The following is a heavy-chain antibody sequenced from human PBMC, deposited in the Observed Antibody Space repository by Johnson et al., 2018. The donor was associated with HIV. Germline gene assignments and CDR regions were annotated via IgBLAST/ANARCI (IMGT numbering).Heavy chain of an antibody. Sequence: VQLVESGGGVVRPGRSLRLSCAASGFTFSSYAMHWVRQAPGKGLEWVSGIYSGGSTYYADSVKGRFTISRDNSKNTLYLQMNSLRAEDTAVYYCARERHYYGSVRPRERQGDTFDIWGQGTMVTVAS. CDR3: ARERHYYGSVRPRERQGDTFDI. V-gene: IGHV3-66*01. CDR2: IYSGGST. J-gene: IGHJ3*02. CDR1: GFTFSSYA. D-gene: IGHD3-10*01.